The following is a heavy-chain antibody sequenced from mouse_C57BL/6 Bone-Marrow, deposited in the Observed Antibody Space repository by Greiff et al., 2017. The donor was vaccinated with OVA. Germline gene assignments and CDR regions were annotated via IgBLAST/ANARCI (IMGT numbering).Heavy chain of an antibody. V-gene: IGHV1-76*01. CDR1: GYTFTDYY. J-gene: IGHJ2*01. D-gene: IGHD2-5*01. CDR3: ARDYYSNYDFDY. Sequence: VKLQESGAELVRPGASVKLSCKASGYTFTDYYINWVKQRPGQGLEWIARIYPGSGNTYYNEKFKGKATLTAEKSSSTAYMQLSSLTSEDSAVYFCARDYYSNYDFDYWGQGTTLTVSS. CDR2: IYPGSGNT.